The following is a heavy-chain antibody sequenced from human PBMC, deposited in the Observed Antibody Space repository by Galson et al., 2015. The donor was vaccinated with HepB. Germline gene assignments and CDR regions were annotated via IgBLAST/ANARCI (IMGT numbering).Heavy chain of an antibody. CDR2: ISYDGSNK. V-gene: IGHV3-30-3*01. CDR3: ASGALRFLEWLFIFDY. J-gene: IGHJ4*02. Sequence: SLRISCAASGFTVSSYSVHWVRQAPGKGLEWVAVISYDGSNKYYADSVKGRFTISTDNSKTTLYLQRNSLRAEDTAVYYCASGALRFLEWLFIFDYWGQGTLVTVSS. D-gene: IGHD3-3*01. CDR1: GFTVSSYS.